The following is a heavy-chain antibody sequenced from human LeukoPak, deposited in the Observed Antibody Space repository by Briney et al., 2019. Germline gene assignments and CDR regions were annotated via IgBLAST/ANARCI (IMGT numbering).Heavy chain of an antibody. D-gene: IGHD3-10*01. J-gene: IGHJ4*02. Sequence: PGGSLRLSCAASGFTFSSYAMSWVRQAPGKGLEWVSAISGSGGSTYYADSVKGRFTTSRDNSKNTLYLQMNSMRAEDTAVYYCAKTELIWYQFDYWGQGTLVTVSS. CDR2: ISGSGGST. V-gene: IGHV3-23*01. CDR3: AKTELIWYQFDY. CDR1: GFTFSSYA.